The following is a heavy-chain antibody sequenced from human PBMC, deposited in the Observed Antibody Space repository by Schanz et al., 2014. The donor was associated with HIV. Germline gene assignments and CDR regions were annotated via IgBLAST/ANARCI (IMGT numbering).Heavy chain of an antibody. D-gene: IGHD3-9*01. V-gene: IGHV3-74*02. CDR2: INSDGSST. CDR3: ARVYYDILTGYYTHYGMDV. J-gene: IGHJ6*02. CDR1: GFTFSSYW. Sequence: VQLVESGGGLVQPGGSLRLSCVASGFTFSSYWMHWVRQAPGKGLVWVSRINSDGSSTSYADSVKGRFTISRDNAKNTLYLQMNSLRAEDTAVYYCARVYYDILTGYYTHYGMDVWGQGTTVTVSS.